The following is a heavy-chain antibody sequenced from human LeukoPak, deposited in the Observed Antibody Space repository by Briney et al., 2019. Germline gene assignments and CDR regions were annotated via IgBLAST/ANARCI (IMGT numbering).Heavy chain of an antibody. J-gene: IGHJ4*02. D-gene: IGHD6-13*01. CDR1: GFTFSYYA. CDR3: VRDSDIGAAGYYFDS. Sequence: GGSLRLSCAVSGFTFSYYAMHWVRQAPGKGLEWVAVISTDGRNIYHADSVKGRFTISRDNSKNTLFLQMNSLRPEDTAVYFCVRDSDIGAAGYYFDSWGQGTLVTVSS. V-gene: IGHV3-30*04. CDR2: ISTDGRNI.